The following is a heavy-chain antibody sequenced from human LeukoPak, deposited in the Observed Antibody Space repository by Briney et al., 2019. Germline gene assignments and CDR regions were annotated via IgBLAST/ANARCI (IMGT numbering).Heavy chain of an antibody. J-gene: IGHJ4*02. CDR2: ISGSADST. V-gene: IGHV3-23*01. CDR3: AKDRARGGTTDFDY. Sequence: GGSLRLSCAASGFTFSTYAMSRVRQAPGKGLEWVSAISGSADSTYYADSVKGQFAISRDNSKNTLYLQMNSLRAEDTAVYFCAKDRARGGTTDFDYWGQGTLVTVSS. CDR1: GFTFSTYA. D-gene: IGHD1-7*01.